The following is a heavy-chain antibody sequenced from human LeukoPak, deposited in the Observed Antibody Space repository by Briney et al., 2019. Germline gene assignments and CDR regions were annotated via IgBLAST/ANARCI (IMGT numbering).Heavy chain of an antibody. CDR1: GYTFTSYD. CDR2: MNPNSGNT. D-gene: IGHD3-16*02. Sequence: ASVKVSCKASGYTFTSYDINWVRQATGQGLEWMGWMNPNSGNTGYAQKFQGRVTMTRNTSISTAYMELSSLRSEDTAVYYCARLGYYDCIWGSYRYTELDYWGQGTLVTVSS. V-gene: IGHV1-8*01. CDR3: ARLGYYDCIWGSYRYTELDY. J-gene: IGHJ4*02.